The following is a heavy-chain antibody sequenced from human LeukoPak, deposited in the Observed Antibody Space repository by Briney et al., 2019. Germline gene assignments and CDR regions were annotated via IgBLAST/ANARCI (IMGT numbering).Heavy chain of an antibody. Sequence: VGSLRLSCAASGFTVSFNYMSWVRQAPGKGLEWVSVIYSGGSIYYADSVKGRFTISRDNSKNTLYLQMNSLRAEDTAVYYCARGEDFDFWSGSPTDVWGKGTTVTVSS. J-gene: IGHJ6*04. D-gene: IGHD3-3*01. V-gene: IGHV3-66*02. CDR1: GFTVSFNY. CDR2: IYSGGSI. CDR3: ARGEDFDFWSGSPTDV.